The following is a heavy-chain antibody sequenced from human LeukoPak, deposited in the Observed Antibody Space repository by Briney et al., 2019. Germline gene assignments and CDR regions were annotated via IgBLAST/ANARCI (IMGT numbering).Heavy chain of an antibody. D-gene: IGHD2-21*02. CDR2: ISGSGGST. V-gene: IGHV3-23*01. Sequence: PGGSLRLSCAASGFTFSSYAMSWVRQAPGKGLEWVSAISGSGGSTYYADSVKGRFTISRDNSKNTLCLQMNSLRAEDTAVYYCAKSYGTIVVVTARYHYFDYWGQGTLVTVSS. CDR3: AKSYGTIVVVTARYHYFDY. CDR1: GFTFSSYA. J-gene: IGHJ4*02.